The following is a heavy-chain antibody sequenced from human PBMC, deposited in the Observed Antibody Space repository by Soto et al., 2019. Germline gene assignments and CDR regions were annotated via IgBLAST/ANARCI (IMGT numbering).Heavy chain of an antibody. CDR2: IWYDGSNR. V-gene: IGHV3-33*01. CDR1: GFTFSSYG. D-gene: IGHD3-22*01. Sequence: PGGSLRLSCAASGFTFSSYGMHWVRQAPGKGLACVAVIWYDGSNRYYADSVKGRFTISRDNSKNTLYLQMNNLRAEDTAVYYCASPPLYDGSSPGGYWGQGTLVTVSS. CDR3: ASPPLYDGSSPGGY. J-gene: IGHJ4*03.